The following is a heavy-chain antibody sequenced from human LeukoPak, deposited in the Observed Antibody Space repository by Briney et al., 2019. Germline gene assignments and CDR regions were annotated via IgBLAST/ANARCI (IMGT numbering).Heavy chain of an antibody. CDR1: GFTFSSYA. J-gene: IGHJ4*02. V-gene: IGHV3-23*01. D-gene: IGHD2-15*01. CDR2: ISSASSYT. CDR3: AKQLGYCSDGSCYFPY. Sequence: GGSLRLSCAASGFTFSSYAMSWVRQAPGKGLEWVSSISSASSYTYYADSVQGRFTISRDNSKSTLCLQMNSLRAEDTAVYYCAKQLGYCSDGSCYFPYWGQGTLVTVSS.